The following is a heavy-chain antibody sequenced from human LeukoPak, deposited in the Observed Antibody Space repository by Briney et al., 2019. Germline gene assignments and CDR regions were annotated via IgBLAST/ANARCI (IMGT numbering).Heavy chain of an antibody. V-gene: IGHV4-38-2*02. D-gene: IGHD3-3*01. CDR1: GYSTSSGSY. Sequence: SETLSLTCTVSGYSTSSGSYWGWIRPPPGKGLEWIGSIHHSGSTYYNPSLKSRVTISVDASKNQLSLKLSSVTAADTAVYYCARAFGVVIYFDYWGQGTLVTVSS. CDR2: IHHSGST. CDR3: ARAFGVVIYFDY. J-gene: IGHJ4*02.